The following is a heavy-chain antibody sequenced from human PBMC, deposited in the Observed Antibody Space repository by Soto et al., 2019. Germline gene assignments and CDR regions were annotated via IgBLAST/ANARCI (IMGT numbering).Heavy chain of an antibody. CDR3: AHRPSHDFWSGYYFTN. CDR1: GFSLSTSGVG. CDR2: IYWDDDK. J-gene: IGHJ4*02. D-gene: IGHD3-3*01. Sequence: QITLKESGPPLVKPTQTLTLTCTFSGFSLSTSGVGVGWIRQPPGKALEWLALIYWDDDKRYSPSLKSRLTITKDTSKNQVVLTMTNMDPVDTATYYCAHRPSHDFWSGYYFTNWGQGTLVTVSS. V-gene: IGHV2-5*02.